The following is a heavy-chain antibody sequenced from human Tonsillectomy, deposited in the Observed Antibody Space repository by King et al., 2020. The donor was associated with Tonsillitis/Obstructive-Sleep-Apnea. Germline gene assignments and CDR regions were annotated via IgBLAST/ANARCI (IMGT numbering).Heavy chain of an antibody. CDR1: AGSFSGYY. D-gene: IGHD2/OR15-2a*01. V-gene: IGHV4-34*01. Sequence: VQLQQLGAGLLKPSETLSLTCAVYAGSFSGYYWSWIRQPPGKGLEWIGEIDHSGSTNYNPSLKSRVTISVDTSKSQFSLKLSSVTAADTAVYYCAREGVEYSYGMDVWGQGTTVTVSS. J-gene: IGHJ6*02. CDR3: AREGVEYSYGMDV. CDR2: IDHSGST.